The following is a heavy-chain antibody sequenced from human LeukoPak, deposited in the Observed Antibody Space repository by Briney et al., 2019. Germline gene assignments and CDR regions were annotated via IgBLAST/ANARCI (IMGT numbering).Heavy chain of an antibody. CDR2: ISDDGNKK. CDR3: AKDSRNYYLDY. V-gene: IGHV3-30*18. CDR1: GFTFNYYG. J-gene: IGHJ4*02. Sequence: GGSLRLSCGASGFTFNYYGMHWVRQAPGKGLEWVAVISDDGNKKYYADSVKGRFTISRDNSKNTVYLQMNSLRAEDTAVYYCAKDSRNYYLDYWGQGTLVIVSS.